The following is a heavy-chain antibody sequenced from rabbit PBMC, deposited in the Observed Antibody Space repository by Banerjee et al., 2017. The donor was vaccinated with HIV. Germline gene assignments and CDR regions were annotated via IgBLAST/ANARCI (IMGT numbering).Heavy chain of an antibody. J-gene: IGHJ4*01. D-gene: IGHD4-1*01. CDR3: ARDLAGVIGWNFDL. V-gene: IGHV1S45*01. Sequence: QEQLEEFGGDLVKPEGSLTLTCTASGFDFSNYGVSWVRQAPGKGLEWIACINTSSGNTVYASWAKGRFTIAKTSSTTVTLQMTSLTAADTATYFCARDLAGVIGWNFDLWGPGTLVTVS. CDR1: GFDFSNYG. CDR2: INTSSGNT.